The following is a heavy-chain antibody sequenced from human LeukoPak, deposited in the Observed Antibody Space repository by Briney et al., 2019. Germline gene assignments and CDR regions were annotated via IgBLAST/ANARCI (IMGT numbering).Heavy chain of an antibody. CDR3: LRAFDI. Sequence: GGSLRLSCAASGFTFSSYGMHWVRQAPGKGLEWVANIKQDGSEKYYVDSVEGRFTISRDNAKNSLYLQMNSLRAEDTAVYYCLRAFDIWGQGTMVTVSS. CDR2: IKQDGSEK. CDR1: GFTFSSYG. V-gene: IGHV3-7*01. J-gene: IGHJ3*02.